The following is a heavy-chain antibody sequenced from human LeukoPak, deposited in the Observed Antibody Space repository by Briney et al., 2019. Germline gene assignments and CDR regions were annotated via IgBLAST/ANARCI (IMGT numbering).Heavy chain of an antibody. V-gene: IGHV4-59*08. CDR1: GGSISSYY. D-gene: IGHD6-13*01. CDR2: IYYSGST. CDR3: ARKSIAAAGIIDY. Sequence: SETLSLTCTVSGGSISSYYWSWIRQPPGKGLEWIGYIYYSGSTNYNPSLKSRVTISVDTSKNQFSLKLSSVTAADTAVYYCARKSIAAAGIIDYWGQGTLVTVSS. J-gene: IGHJ4*02.